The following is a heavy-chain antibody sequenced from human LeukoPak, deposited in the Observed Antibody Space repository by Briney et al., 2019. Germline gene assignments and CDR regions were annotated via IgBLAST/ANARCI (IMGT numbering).Heavy chain of an antibody. CDR1: VFTFSSHP. V-gene: IGHV3-23*01. CDR3: AKALDSSGYYSHDAFDI. J-gene: IGHJ3*02. D-gene: IGHD3-22*01. Sequence: GGSVRLSCAASVFTFSSHPIRWVRHAPWKGLEWVSGMSGSGGSTYYADSVKGRFTISRDNSKNTLYLQMNSLRAEDTAVYYCAKALDSSGYYSHDAFDIWGQGTMVTVSS. CDR2: MSGSGGST.